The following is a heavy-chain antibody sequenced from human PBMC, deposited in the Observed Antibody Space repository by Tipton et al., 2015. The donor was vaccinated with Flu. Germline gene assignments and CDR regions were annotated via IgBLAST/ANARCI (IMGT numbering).Heavy chain of an antibody. CDR1: GGSISSYY. J-gene: IGHJ6*02. D-gene: IGHD2-15*01. CDR2: TLYSARS. CDR3: ARGGGCSGGSCYGSYYQYGMDV. Sequence: TLSLTCSVSGGSISSYYWSWIRQPPGQGPAWIGYTLYSARSNYNPSFKSRVTISVDTSKNQLSLNLISVTAADTAVYYCARGGGCSGGSCYGSYYQYGMDVWGQGATVTVSS. V-gene: IGHV4-59*03.